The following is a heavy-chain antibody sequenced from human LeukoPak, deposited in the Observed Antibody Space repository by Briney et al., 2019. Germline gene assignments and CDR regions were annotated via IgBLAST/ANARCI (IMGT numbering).Heavy chain of an antibody. CDR2: IYYSGST. J-gene: IGHJ6*02. V-gene: IGHV4-39*01. Sequence: SETLSLTRTVSGGSISSSSYYWGWIRQPPGKGLEWIGSIYYSGSTYYNPSLKSRVTISVDTSKNQFSLKLSSVTAADTAVYYCFLAPDYYYYGMDVWGQGTTVTVSS. CDR1: GGSISSSSYY. CDR3: FLAPDYYYYGMDV.